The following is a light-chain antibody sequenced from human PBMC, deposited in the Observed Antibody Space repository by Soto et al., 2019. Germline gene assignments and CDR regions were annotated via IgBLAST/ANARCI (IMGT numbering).Light chain of an antibody. CDR3: QQYDNLPFT. Sequence: DIQMIQSPPSLSASGGDRVNFICQASQDISNYLNWYQQKPGKAPKLLIYDASNLETGVPSRFSGSGSGTDFSFTISSLQPEDIATYYCQQYDNLPFTFGPGTKVDIK. CDR2: DAS. V-gene: IGKV1-33*01. CDR1: QDISNY. J-gene: IGKJ3*01.